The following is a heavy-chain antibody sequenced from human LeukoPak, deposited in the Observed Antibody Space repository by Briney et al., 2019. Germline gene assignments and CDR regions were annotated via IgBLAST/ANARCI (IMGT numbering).Heavy chain of an antibody. D-gene: IGHD3-22*01. J-gene: IGHJ3*02. CDR2: IYYSGST. CDR3: ARGEYYYDSSGAFDI. Sequence: SETLSLTCTVSGGSISSYYWSWIRQPPGKGLEWIGYIYYSGSTNYNPSLKSRVTISVDTSKNQFSLKLSSVTAADTAVYYCARGEYYYDSSGAFDIWGQGTMVTVSS. CDR1: GGSISSYY. V-gene: IGHV4-59*01.